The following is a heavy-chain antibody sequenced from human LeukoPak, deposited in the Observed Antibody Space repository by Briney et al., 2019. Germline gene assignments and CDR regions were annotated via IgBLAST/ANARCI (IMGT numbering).Heavy chain of an antibody. Sequence: GGSLRLSCAASGFTFSSYSMNWVRQAPGKGLEWVTSISSSSSYIYYADSVKGRFTISRDNAKNSLYLQMNSLRAEDTAVYYCARARSDDYGDYYDAFDIWGQGTMVTVSS. D-gene: IGHD4-17*01. CDR2: ISSSSSYI. CDR3: ARARSDDYGDYYDAFDI. J-gene: IGHJ3*02. CDR1: GFTFSSYS. V-gene: IGHV3-21*01.